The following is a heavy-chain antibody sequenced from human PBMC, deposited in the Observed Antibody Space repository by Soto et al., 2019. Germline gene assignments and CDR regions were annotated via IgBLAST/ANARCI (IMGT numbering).Heavy chain of an antibody. J-gene: IGHJ6*02. Sequence: EVQLVESGGGLVQPGGSLRLSCAASGFTVSSNYMSWVRQAPGKGLEWVSVIYSGGSTYYADSVKGRFTISRDNSKNTLYLQMNSLRAEDTAVYYCARDRGSSWYRSGTTFSDYYYYYGMDVWGQGTTVTVSS. CDR2: IYSGGST. D-gene: IGHD6-13*01. CDR3: ARDRGSSWYRSGTTFSDYYYYYGMDV. CDR1: GFTVSSNY. V-gene: IGHV3-66*01.